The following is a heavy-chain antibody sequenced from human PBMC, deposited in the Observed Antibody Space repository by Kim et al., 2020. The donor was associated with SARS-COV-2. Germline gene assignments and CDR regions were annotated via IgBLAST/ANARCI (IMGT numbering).Heavy chain of an antibody. V-gene: IGHV1-18*01. Sequence: NTNYAQKLQGRVTMTTDTSTSTAYMELRSLRSDDTAVYYCARWAGATIDYWGQGTLVTVSS. J-gene: IGHJ4*02. D-gene: IGHD1-26*01. CDR2: NT. CDR3: ARWAGATIDY.